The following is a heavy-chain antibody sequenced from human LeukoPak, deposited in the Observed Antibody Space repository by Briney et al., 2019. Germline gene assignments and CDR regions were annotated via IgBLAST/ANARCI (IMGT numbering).Heavy chain of an antibody. V-gene: IGHV1-2*02. D-gene: IGHD7-27*01. Sequence: ASVKVSCKASGYTFTSYYIHWVRQAPGQGLEWMGWVNPNSGGTNYAQKFQGRVTMTRDTSISTAYMELSRLRSDDTAVYYCARDYWGQGIDYWGQGTLVTVSS. CDR1: GYTFTSYY. CDR3: ARDYWGQGIDY. J-gene: IGHJ4*02. CDR2: VNPNSGGT.